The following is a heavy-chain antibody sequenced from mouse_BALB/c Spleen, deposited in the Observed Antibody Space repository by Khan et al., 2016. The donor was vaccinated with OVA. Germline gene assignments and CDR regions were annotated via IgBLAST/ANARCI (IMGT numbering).Heavy chain of an antibody. Sequence: VQLQQSGAELVKPGASVKLSCKASGYMFTDYIIHWVKQRSRQGLEWIGWFYPGTGSIKNNEKFKDKATLTADKSSSTVYMELSRLTSEDSAVNFCARRGRYGNLFDYWGQGTTLTVSS. CDR1: GYMFTDYI. CDR2: FYPGTGSI. D-gene: IGHD2-1*01. J-gene: IGHJ2*01. V-gene: IGHV1-62-2*01. CDR3: ARRGRYGNLFDY.